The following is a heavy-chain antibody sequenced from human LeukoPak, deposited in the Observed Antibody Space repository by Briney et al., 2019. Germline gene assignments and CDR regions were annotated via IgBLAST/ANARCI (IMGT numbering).Heavy chain of an antibody. D-gene: IGHD3-10*01. CDR3: AKALQLRNYYGSGSYDY. Sequence: GGSLRLSCAASGFTFSSYGMSWVRQAPGKGLEWVTAISGSGGSTYYADSEKGRFTISRDNSKNTLYLQMNSLRAEDTAVYYCAKALQLRNYYGSGSYDYWGQGTLVTVSS. V-gene: IGHV3-23*01. CDR1: GFTFSSYG. J-gene: IGHJ4*02. CDR2: ISGSGGST.